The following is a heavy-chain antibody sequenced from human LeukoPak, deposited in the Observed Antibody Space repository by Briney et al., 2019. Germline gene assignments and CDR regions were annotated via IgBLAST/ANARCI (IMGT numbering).Heavy chain of an antibody. V-gene: IGHV3-9*01. CDR2: ISWNSGSI. CDR1: GFTFDDYA. D-gene: IGHD1-26*01. CDR3: AKDLGNGAYYYYGMDV. J-gene: IGHJ6*02. Sequence: GRSLRLSCAASGFTFDDYAMHWVRQAPGKGLEWVSGISWNSGSIGYADSVKGRFTISRDNAKNSLYLQMNSLRAEDTALYYCAKDLGNGAYYYYGMDVWGQGTTVTVSS.